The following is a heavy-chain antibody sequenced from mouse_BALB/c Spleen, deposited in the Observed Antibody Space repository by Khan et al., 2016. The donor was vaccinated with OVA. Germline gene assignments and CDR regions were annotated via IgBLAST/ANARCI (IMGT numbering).Heavy chain of an antibody. Sequence: EVQLQESGPELVKPGASVKMSCKASGYSFTNYIIHWVKQEPGQGLEWIGYINPHNDGAKYNEKFKGKATLTSDKSSSTAYMELSGLTSEDSAVYYCARDYGRSVWFAYWGQGTLVTVSA. J-gene: IGHJ3*01. CDR3: ARDYGRSVWFAY. CDR1: GYSFTNYI. D-gene: IGHD1-1*01. V-gene: IGHV1S136*01. CDR2: INPHNDGA.